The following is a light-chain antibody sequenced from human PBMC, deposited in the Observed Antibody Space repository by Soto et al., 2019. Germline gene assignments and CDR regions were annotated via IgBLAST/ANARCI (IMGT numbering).Light chain of an antibody. CDR3: EQYGSSPRT. CDR1: QSVTSNY. Sequence: NVLTQSPGTLSLSPGERANLFCRASQSVTSNYFAWYQQKPGQAPRLLIYGISDRATGIPDRFSGSGSGTDFTLTISRLEPEDFAVYYCEQYGSSPRTFGQGTRLEIK. J-gene: IGKJ5*01. CDR2: GIS. V-gene: IGKV3-20*01.